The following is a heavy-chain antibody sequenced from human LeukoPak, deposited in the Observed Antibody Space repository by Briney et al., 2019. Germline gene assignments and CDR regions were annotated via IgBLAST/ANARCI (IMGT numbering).Heavy chain of an antibody. J-gene: IGHJ4*02. CDR2: IYSGGST. D-gene: IGHD2-15*01. V-gene: IGHV3-53*01. CDR3: ARAPSVVAPFDY. CDR1: GFTVSSNY. Sequence: GGSLRLSCAASGFTVSSNYMSWVRQAPGKGLEWVSVIYSGGSTYYADSVKGRFTISRDNSKNTLYLQMNSLRAEDTAVYYCARAPSVVAPFDYWGQGTLVTVSS.